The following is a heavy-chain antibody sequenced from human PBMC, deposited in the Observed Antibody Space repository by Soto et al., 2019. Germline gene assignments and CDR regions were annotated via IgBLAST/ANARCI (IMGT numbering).Heavy chain of an antibody. CDR1: GFTFSSYG. Sequence: QVQLVESGGGVVQPGRSLRLSCAASGFTFSSYGMHWVRQAPGKGLEWVAVISYDGSNKYYADSVKGRFTISRDNSKNTLYLQMNSLRAADTAVYYCAKDPCHYDILTGPFCGYFDYWGQGTLVTVSS. CDR2: ISYDGSNK. D-gene: IGHD3-9*01. J-gene: IGHJ4*02. V-gene: IGHV3-30*18. CDR3: AKDPCHYDILTGPFCGYFDY.